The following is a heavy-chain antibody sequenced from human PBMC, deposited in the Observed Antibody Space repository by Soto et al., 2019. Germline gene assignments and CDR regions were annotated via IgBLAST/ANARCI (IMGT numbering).Heavy chain of an antibody. CDR3: ASLETGAPSAPDF. Sequence: AETISLTCAVCGTAFRSYCGSWFRQPPAKGLEWIAEINHSGSTNYNPSLKSRVAISVDTSKNQFSLTLSSVTAADTAIYFCASLETGAPSAPDFWGQGSLVTVS. CDR1: GTAFRSYC. V-gene: IGHV4-34*01. CDR2: INHSGST. J-gene: IGHJ4*02. D-gene: IGHD7-27*01.